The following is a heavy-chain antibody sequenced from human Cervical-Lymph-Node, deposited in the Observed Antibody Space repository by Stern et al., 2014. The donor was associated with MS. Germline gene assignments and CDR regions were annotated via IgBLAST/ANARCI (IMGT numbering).Heavy chain of an antibody. D-gene: IGHD5-12*01. CDR1: GYHFSRYA. J-gene: IGHJ4*02. V-gene: IGHV7-4-1*02. CDR2: INSNTGDP. CDR3: ATFSGRLAGTLDY. Sequence: QVQLVQSGSEWKKPGASVKVSCKASGYHFSRYAMNWVRQAPGQGLEWMGWINSNTGDPTYAQDFAGQFVFSLDASVSTAYLQINSLKAEDTAVYYCATFSGRLAGTLDYWGQGTLVTVSS.